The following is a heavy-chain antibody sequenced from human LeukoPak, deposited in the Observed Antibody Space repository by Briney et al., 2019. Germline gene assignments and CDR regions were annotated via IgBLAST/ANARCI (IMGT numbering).Heavy chain of an antibody. Sequence: SVKVSCKASGGTFSSYTISWVRQAPGQGLEWMGRIIPILGITNYAQKFQGRVTITADKSTSTASMELSSLRSENTAVYYCARDPHDYWGQGTLVTVSS. CDR1: GGTFSSYT. J-gene: IGHJ4*02. V-gene: IGHV1-69*04. CDR2: IIPILGIT. CDR3: ARDPHDY.